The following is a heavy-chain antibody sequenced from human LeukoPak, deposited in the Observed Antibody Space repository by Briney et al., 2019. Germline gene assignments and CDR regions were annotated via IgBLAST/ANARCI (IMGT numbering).Heavy chain of an antibody. CDR3: ARSLPYSSSWCFDY. CDR1: GFTFSSYS. D-gene: IGHD6-13*01. CDR2: ISSSSSYI. J-gene: IGHJ4*02. V-gene: IGHV3-21*01. Sequence: GRSLRLSCAASGFTFSSYSMNWVRQAPGKGLEWVSSISSSSSYIYYADSVKGRFTISRDNAKNSLYLQMNSLRAEDTAVYYCARSLPYSSSWCFDYWGQGTLVTVSS.